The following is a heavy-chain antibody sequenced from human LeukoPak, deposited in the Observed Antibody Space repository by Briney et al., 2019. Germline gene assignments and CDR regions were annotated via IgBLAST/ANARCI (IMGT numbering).Heavy chain of an antibody. CDR1: GGSISSYY. CDR2: IYYSGST. V-gene: IGHV4-59*01. J-gene: IGHJ6*03. Sequence: KPSETLSLTCTVSGGSISSYYWSWIRQPPGKGLEWIRYIYYSGSTNYNPSLKSRVTISVDTSKNQFSLKLSSVTAADTAVYYCARYGSGSYDPSYYYYYHMDVWGKGTTVTISS. D-gene: IGHD3-10*01. CDR3: ARYGSGSYDPSYYYYYHMDV.